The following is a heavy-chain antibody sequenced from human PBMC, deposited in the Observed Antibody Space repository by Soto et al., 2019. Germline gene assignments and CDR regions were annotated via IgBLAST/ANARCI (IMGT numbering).Heavy chain of an antibody. CDR1: GGSISSYY. CDR3: ARHWVSLGLRYFDWLFNWFDP. V-gene: IGHV4-59*08. Sequence: SETLSLTCTVSGGSISSYYWSWIRQPPGKGLEWIGYIYYSGSTNYNPSLRSRVTISVDTSKNQFSLKLSSVTAADTAVYYCARHWVSLGLRYFDWLFNWFDPWGQGTLVTVSS. D-gene: IGHD3-9*01. CDR2: IYYSGST. J-gene: IGHJ5*02.